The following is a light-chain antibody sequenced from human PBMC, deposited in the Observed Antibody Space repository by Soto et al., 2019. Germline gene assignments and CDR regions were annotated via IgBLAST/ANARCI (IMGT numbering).Light chain of an antibody. V-gene: IGLV9-49*01. CDR2: VGTGGIVG. CDR3: GADHGSGSNFVVV. J-gene: IGLJ2*01. CDR1: SDYSHYK. Sequence: QSVLTQPPSASASLGASVTLTCTLSSDYSHYKVDWYQQRPGKGPRFVMRVGTGGIVGSKGDGIPDRFSVLGSGLTRYLTIKNIQEEDESDYHCGADHGSGSNFVVVFGGGTKLTVL.